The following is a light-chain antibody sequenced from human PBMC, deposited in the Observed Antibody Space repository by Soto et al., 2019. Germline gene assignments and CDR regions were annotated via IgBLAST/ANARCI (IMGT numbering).Light chain of an antibody. Sequence: IVMTQSPATLSVSPGERATLSCRACQSVSANLAWCQQTLCQAPRLLIYGASTRATGIPARFSGSGSGTEFTLTISSLQSEDFAVYYCQQYSNWPQTFGQGTKVDIK. CDR1: QSVSAN. CDR2: GAS. CDR3: QQYSNWPQT. V-gene: IGKV3-15*01. J-gene: IGKJ1*01.